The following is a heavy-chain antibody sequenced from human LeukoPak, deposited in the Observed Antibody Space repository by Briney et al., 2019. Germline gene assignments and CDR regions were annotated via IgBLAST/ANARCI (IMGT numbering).Heavy chain of an antibody. D-gene: IGHD1-26*01. J-gene: IGHJ1*01. Sequence: HGESLKISCKASGYSFTNYCIGWVRQMPGRGLEWMGIIYPGDSDTRYSPSFQGQVTVSADNSISTAYLQWSSLKASDTAIYYCVKGWRGSLYDPAEHWGQGTLITVSS. CDR2: IYPGDSDT. CDR3: VKGWRGSLYDPAEH. CDR1: GYSFTNYC. V-gene: IGHV5-51*01.